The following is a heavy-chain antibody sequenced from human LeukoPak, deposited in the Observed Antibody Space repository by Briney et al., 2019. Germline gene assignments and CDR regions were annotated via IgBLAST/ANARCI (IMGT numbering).Heavy chain of an antibody. CDR1: GGSISSGDYY. D-gene: IGHD5-12*01. CDR2: IYYSGST. CDR3: ARDLVSSGYDERPGYFDY. Sequence: SETLSLTCTVSGGSISSGDYYWSWIRQPLGKGLEWIGYIYYSGSTYYNPSLKSRVTISVDTSKNQFSLKLSSVTAADTAVYYCARDLVSSGYDERPGYFDYWGQGTLVTVSS. J-gene: IGHJ4*02. V-gene: IGHV4-30-4*01.